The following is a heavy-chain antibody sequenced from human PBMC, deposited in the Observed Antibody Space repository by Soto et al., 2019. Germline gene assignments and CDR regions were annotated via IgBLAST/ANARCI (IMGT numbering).Heavy chain of an antibody. CDR1: GFAFSDYY. J-gene: IGHJ4*02. CDR2: ISFSSFHI. CDR3: AAYCGGDCNRCPDY. V-gene: IGHV3-11*06. D-gene: IGHD2-21*02. Sequence: PGGSLRLSCAVSGFAFSDYYMSWIRQAPGKGPERVSFISFSSFHIDYADPMKGRFTNSKDNAKHSVLLEMKSLRAEYTAVYYCAAYCGGDCNRCPDYWGQGTQVTVSS.